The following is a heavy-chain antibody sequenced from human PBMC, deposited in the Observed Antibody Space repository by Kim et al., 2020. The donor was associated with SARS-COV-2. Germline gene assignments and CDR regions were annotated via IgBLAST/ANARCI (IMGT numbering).Heavy chain of an antibody. CDR3: VKDFLGGYYFSRSGAFDY. D-gene: IGHD3-22*01. Sequence: GGSLRLSCSASGFTFSSYAMHWVRQAPGKGLEYVSAISSNGGSTYYADSVKGRFTISRDNSKNTLYLQMSSLRAEDTAVYYCVKDFLGGYYFSRSGAFDYWGQGTLVTVSS. CDR2: ISSNGGST. CDR1: GFTFSSYA. V-gene: IGHV3-64D*06. J-gene: IGHJ4*02.